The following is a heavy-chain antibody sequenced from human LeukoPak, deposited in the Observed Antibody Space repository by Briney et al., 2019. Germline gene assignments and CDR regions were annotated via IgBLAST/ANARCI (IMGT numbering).Heavy chain of an antibody. J-gene: IGHJ4*02. D-gene: IGHD3-9*01. CDR3: ARDIHALRYFDWLSPFDY. CDR1: GYTFTSYG. V-gene: IGHV1-18*04. CDR2: ISAYNGNT. Sequence: ASVKVSCKASGYTFTSYGISWVRQAPGQGLEWMGWISAYNGNTNSAQKLQGRVTMTTDTSTSTAYMELRSLRSDDTAVYYCARDIHALRYFDWLSPFDYWGQGTLVTVSS.